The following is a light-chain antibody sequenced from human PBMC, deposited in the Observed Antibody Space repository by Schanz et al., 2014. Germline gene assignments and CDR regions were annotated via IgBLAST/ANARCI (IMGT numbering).Light chain of an antibody. Sequence: EIVMTQSPATLSVSPGERATLSCRASQSVSSNLAWYQQKPGQAPRLLIYGASTRAIGIPARFSGSGSGTEFTLTISSLQSEDFVVYFCQQYHTWPETFGQGTKLEVK. J-gene: IGKJ2*01. CDR3: QQYHTWPET. CDR2: GAS. CDR1: QSVSSN. V-gene: IGKV3-15*01.